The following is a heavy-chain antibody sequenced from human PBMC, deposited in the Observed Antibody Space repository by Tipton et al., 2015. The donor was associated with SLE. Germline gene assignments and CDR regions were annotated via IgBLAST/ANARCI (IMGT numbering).Heavy chain of an antibody. CDR2: IYYSGTT. V-gene: IGHV4-38-2*01. CDR1: GYSISDYY. D-gene: IGHD2-2*01. CDR3: ARRCSSTSCPFDY. J-gene: IGHJ4*02. Sequence: TLSLTCAVSGYSISDYYWGWVRQSPGKGLEWIGSIYYSGTTYYNPSVKSRVTISIETSKNQFSLQLTSMTAADTAVYYCARRCSSTSCPFDYWGQGTLVTVSP.